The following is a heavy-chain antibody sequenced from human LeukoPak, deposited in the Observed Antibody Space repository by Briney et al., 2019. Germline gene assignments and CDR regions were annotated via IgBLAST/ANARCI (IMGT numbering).Heavy chain of an antibody. CDR3: AKDLGRYRNNYFDY. V-gene: IGHV3-48*01. D-gene: IGHD1-26*01. Sequence: GGSLRLSCAASGFIFSNYNMNWVRQAPGKGLEWVSYISSSSSTIYNADSVKGRFTISRDDSKNTLYLQMNSLRAEDTAVYYCAKDLGRYRNNYFDYWGQGTLVTVSS. J-gene: IGHJ4*02. CDR1: GFIFSNYN. CDR2: ISSSSSTI.